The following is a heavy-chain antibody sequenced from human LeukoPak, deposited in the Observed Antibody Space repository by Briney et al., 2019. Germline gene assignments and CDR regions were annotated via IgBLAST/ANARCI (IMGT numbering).Heavy chain of an antibody. J-gene: IGHJ4*02. CDR1: GYTFTDYY. CDR3: ATGIAVAGIPYYFDC. D-gene: IGHD6-19*01. V-gene: IGHV1-69-2*01. CDR2: VDPEDGET. Sequence: GASVKVSCKVSGYTFTDYYMHWVQQAPGKGLEWMGLVDPEDGETIYAEKFQGRVTITADTSTDTAYMELSSLRSEDTAVYYCATGIAVAGIPYYFDCWGQGTLVTVSS.